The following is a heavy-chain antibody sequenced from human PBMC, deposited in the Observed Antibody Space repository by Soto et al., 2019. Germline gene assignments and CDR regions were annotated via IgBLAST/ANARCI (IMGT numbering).Heavy chain of an antibody. CDR3: ASFRPVQGGNWFDP. Sequence: ASVKVSCKASGYTFTSYDINWVRQATGQGLEWMGWMNPNSGNTGYAQKFQGRVTMTRNTSISTAYMELSSLRSEDTAGYYCASFRPVQGGNWFDPWGQGTLVTVSS. CDR2: MNPNSGNT. J-gene: IGHJ5*02. D-gene: IGHD3-16*01. CDR1: GYTFTSYD. V-gene: IGHV1-8*01.